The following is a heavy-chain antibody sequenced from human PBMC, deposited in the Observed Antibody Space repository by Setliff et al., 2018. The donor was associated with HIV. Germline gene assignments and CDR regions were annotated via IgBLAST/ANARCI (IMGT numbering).Heavy chain of an antibody. D-gene: IGHD3-16*02. V-gene: IGHV3-NL1*01. J-gene: IGHJ4*02. CDR2: ITWHGSSL. Sequence: GGSLRLSCAASGFTFSSYAMHWVRQAPGKGLEWVSGITWHGSSLGYADFVKGRFTVSRDTSKSTLYMVMDSLRPEDTAVYFCARDTFYVWGTYRSPAGNFDHWGQGTLVTVSS. CDR3: ARDTFYVWGTYRSPAGNFDH. CDR1: GFTFSSYA.